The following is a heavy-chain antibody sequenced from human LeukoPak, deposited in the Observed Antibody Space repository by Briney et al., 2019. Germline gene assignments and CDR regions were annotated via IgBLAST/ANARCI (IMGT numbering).Heavy chain of an antibody. Sequence: GGSLRHSCAASGFTFSDYYMSWLRQAPGKGLEWISYISHTTSYIKYADSVKGRFTISRDNAKNSVYLQMNSLRAEDTALYFCAKVSGEGWFFDYWGQGTLVTVSS. CDR1: GFTFSDYY. V-gene: IGHV3-11*03. D-gene: IGHD6-19*01. J-gene: IGHJ4*02. CDR2: ISHTTSYI. CDR3: AKVSGEGWFFDY.